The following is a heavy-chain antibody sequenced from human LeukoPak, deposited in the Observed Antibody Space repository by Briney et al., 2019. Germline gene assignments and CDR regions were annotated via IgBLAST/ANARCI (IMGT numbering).Heavy chain of an antibody. CDR1: GHTFTSYY. V-gene: IGHV1-46*01. D-gene: IGHD1-26*01. J-gene: IGHJ4*02. Sequence: ASVKVSCKASGHTFTSYYMHWVRQAPGQGLEWMGIINPSGGSTSYAQKFQGRVTMTRDTSTSTVYMELSSLRSEDTAVYYCARVGARWDSRYYFDYWGQGTLVTVSS. CDR3: ARVGARWDSRYYFDY. CDR2: INPSGGST.